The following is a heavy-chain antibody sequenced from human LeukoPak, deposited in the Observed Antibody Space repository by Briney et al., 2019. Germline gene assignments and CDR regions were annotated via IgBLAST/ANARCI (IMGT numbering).Heavy chain of an antibody. D-gene: IGHD4-17*01. V-gene: IGHV4-34*01. Sequence: SETLSLTCAVYGGSFSGYYWSWTRQPPGKGLEWIGEINHSGSTNYNPSLKSRVTISVDTSKNQFSLKLSSVTAADTAVYYCARGLYHYGRSDYWGQGTLVTVSS. CDR3: ARGLYHYGRSDY. CDR2: INHSGST. CDR1: GGSFSGYY. J-gene: IGHJ4*02.